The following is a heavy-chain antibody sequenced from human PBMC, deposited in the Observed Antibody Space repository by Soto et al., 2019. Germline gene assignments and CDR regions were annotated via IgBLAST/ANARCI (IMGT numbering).Heavy chain of an antibody. Sequence: QVQLVQSGAEVKKPGSSVKVSCKASGGTFSSYAISWVRQAPGQGLEWMGGIIPIFGTANYAQKFQGRVTITADESTSTAYMELSSLRYEDTAVYYCARLYCSGGSCYGSWYVDLLGRGTLVTVSS. D-gene: IGHD2-15*01. CDR1: GGTFSSYA. V-gene: IGHV1-69*01. CDR3: ARLYCSGGSCYGSWYVDL. J-gene: IGHJ2*01. CDR2: IIPIFGTA.